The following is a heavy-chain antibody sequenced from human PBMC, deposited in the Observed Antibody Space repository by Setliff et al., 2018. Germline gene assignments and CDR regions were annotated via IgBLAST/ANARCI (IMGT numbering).Heavy chain of an antibody. D-gene: IGHD3-22*01. CDR2: IFYSGDT. CDR1: GASVRSHY. CDR3: ARAHTWSLPNDNSGYPGWFDP. J-gene: IGHJ5*02. V-gene: IGHV4-59*02. Sequence: SETLSLTCTVSGASVRSHYWSWIRQPPGKGLEWIGFIFYSGDTKSNPSLKSRVTMSVDTSKNQFSLKLSSVTAADTAVYYCARAHTWSLPNDNSGYPGWFDPWGQGTLVTVSS.